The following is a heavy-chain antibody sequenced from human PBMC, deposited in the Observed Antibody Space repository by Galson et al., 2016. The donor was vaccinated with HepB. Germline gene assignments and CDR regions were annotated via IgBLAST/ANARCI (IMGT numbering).Heavy chain of an antibody. Sequence: SLRLSCAASGFTLSDYYMGWIRQAPGKGLEWVSYISSRSPYSNYADSLKGRFTISRDISKNTLYLQMNSLRAEDTAVYYCAKNSLRVIVGAADYWGQGTLVTVSS. V-gene: IGHV3-11*06. CDR2: ISSRSPYS. D-gene: IGHD1-26*01. J-gene: IGHJ4*02. CDR1: GFTLSDYY. CDR3: AKNSLRVIVGAADY.